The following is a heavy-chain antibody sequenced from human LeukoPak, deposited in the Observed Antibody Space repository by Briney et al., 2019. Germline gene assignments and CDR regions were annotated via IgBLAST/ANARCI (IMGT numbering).Heavy chain of an antibody. CDR3: ARGPYGMATDFDY. Sequence: ASVKASCKASGYTFTGYYMHWVRQAPGQGLEWMGWINPNSGGTNYAQKFQGRVTMTRDTSISTAYMELSRLRSDDTAVYYCARGPYGMATDFDYWGQGTLVTVSS. CDR1: GYTFTGYY. V-gene: IGHV1-2*02. CDR2: INPNSGGT. D-gene: IGHD5-24*01. J-gene: IGHJ4*02.